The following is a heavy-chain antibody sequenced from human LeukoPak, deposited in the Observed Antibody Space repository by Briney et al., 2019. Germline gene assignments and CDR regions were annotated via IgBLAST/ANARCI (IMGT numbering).Heavy chain of an antibody. Sequence: GGSLRLSCAASGFTFSSYGMSWVRQAPGKGLEWVSAISGSGGSTYYADSVKGRFTISRDNAKHSLYLQMNSLRAEDTALYYCAKDPRIRAVVVTKGWFDPWGQGTLVTVSS. CDR1: GFTFSSYG. D-gene: IGHD2-21*02. V-gene: IGHV3-23*01. J-gene: IGHJ5*02. CDR2: ISGSGGST. CDR3: AKDPRIRAVVVTKGWFDP.